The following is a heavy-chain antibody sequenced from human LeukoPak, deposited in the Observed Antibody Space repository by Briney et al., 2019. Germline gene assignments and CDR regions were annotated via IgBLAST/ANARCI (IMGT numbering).Heavy chain of an antibody. CDR1: GFTFSSYG. D-gene: IGHD5-18*01. Sequence: GGSLRLSCAASGFTFSSYGMHWVRQAPGKGLEWVAVISYDGSNKYYADSVKGRFTISRDNSKNTLYLQMNSLRAEDTAVYYCAKDGEVDTAMVTAPDYFDYWGQGTLVTVSS. CDR2: ISYDGSNK. CDR3: AKDGEVDTAMVTAPDYFDY. V-gene: IGHV3-30*18. J-gene: IGHJ4*02.